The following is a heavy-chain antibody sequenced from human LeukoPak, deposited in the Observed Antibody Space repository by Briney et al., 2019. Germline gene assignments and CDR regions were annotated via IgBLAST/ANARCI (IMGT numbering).Heavy chain of an antibody. J-gene: IGHJ4*02. Sequence: ASVKVSCKASGYTFTSYDINWVRQATGQGLEWMGWMNPNSGNTGYAQKFQGRVTMTRNTSISTAYMELSSLRSEDTAVHYCARVRGMYSSSAHLLGYWGQGTLVTVSS. CDR3: ARVRGMYSSSAHLLGY. V-gene: IGHV1-8*01. D-gene: IGHD6-6*01. CDR2: MNPNSGNT. CDR1: GYTFTSYD.